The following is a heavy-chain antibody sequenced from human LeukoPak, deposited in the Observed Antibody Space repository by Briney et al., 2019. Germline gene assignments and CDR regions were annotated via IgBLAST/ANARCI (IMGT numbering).Heavy chain of an antibody. CDR2: IYYSGST. D-gene: IGHD5-12*01. Sequence: SETLSFTCTVSGGSISSSSYYWGWIRQPPGKGLESIGSIYYSGSTYYNPSLKSRVTISVDTSKNQFSLKLSSVTAADTAVYYCARHRRYSGYDFDYWGQGTLVTVSS. CDR3: ARHRRYSGYDFDY. V-gene: IGHV4-39*01. CDR1: GGSISSSSYY. J-gene: IGHJ4*02.